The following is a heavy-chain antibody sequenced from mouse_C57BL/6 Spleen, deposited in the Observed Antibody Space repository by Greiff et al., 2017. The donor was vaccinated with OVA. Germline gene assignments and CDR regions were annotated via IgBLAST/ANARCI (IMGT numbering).Heavy chain of an antibody. V-gene: IGHV1-50*01. D-gene: IGHD1-1*01. CDR1: GYTFTSYW. J-gene: IGHJ2*01. Sequence: VQLQQPGAELVKPGASVKLSCKASGYTFTSYWMQWVKQRPGQGLEWIGEIDPSDSYTNSNQKFKGKATLTVDTSSSTAYMQLSSLTSYDSAVYYCARRDVSSYVDYWGQGTTLTVSS. CDR2: IDPSDSYT. CDR3: ARRDVSSYVDY.